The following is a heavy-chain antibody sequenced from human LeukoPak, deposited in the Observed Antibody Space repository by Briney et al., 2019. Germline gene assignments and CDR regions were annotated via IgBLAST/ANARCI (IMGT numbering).Heavy chain of an antibody. CDR1: GFTFSSYW. V-gene: IGHV3-7*01. J-gene: IGHJ3*02. CDR3: ARQGTYYYDSSGYGVSAFDI. Sequence: GGSLRLSCAASGFTFSSYWMSWVRQAPGKGLEWVANIKQDGSEKYYVDSVKGRFTISRDNAKNSLYLQMNSLRAEDTAVYYCARQGTYYYDSSGYGVSAFDIWGQGTMVTVSS. D-gene: IGHD3-22*01. CDR2: IKQDGSEK.